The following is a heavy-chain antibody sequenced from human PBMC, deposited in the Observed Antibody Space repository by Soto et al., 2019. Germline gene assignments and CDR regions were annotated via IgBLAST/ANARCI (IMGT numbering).Heavy chain of an antibody. Sequence: PGGSLRLSCAASGFNLEDYGMHWVRQAPGKGLEWVSGISWNSYSIAYADSVKGRFTISRDNAENSLFLQMDSLRTEDTALYYCVRDYYHDIVTGYLDYWGQGTLVTVSS. CDR3: VRDYYHDIVTGYLDY. J-gene: IGHJ4*02. D-gene: IGHD3-9*01. CDR2: ISWNSYSI. V-gene: IGHV3-9*01. CDR1: GFNLEDYG.